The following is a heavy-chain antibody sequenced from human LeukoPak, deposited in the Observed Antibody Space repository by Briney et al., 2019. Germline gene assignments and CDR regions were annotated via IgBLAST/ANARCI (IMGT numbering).Heavy chain of an antibody. J-gene: IGHJ4*02. CDR1: GFTFSDFH. Sequence: GGSLKLSCVVSGFTFSDFHMSWFRQAPGKGLEWISYITNSGSDIEYADSVKGRFTISWDNAKKSLYLEMNTLRAEDTAIYYCACPYRSRFDYWGQGTLVTVSS. V-gene: IGHV3-11*01. D-gene: IGHD6-13*01. CDR2: ITNSGSDI. CDR3: ACPYRSRFDY.